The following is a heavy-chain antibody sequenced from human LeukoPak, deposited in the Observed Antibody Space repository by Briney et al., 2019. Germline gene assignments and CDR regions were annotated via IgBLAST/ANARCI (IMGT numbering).Heavy chain of an antibody. V-gene: IGHV3-23*01. Sequence: GGSLRLSCAASGLTFSSYAMIWVRQAPGKGLEWVSAMGGSDGTTYYADSVKGRFIISRDNSRNTLYLQMNSLRAEDTAIYYCTKVLISGSFPDYWGQGTLVTVSS. CDR2: MGGSDGTT. D-gene: IGHD1-26*01. CDR1: GLTFSSYA. CDR3: TKVLISGSFPDY. J-gene: IGHJ4*02.